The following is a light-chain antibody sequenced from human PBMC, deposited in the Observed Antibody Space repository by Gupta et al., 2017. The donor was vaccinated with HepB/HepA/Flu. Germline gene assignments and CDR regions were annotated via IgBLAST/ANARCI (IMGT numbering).Light chain of an antibody. V-gene: IGKV2-28*01. J-gene: IGKJ3*01. Sequence: DIVMTQSPLSLRVTPGEPASISCRSSQSLLHSNGYNYLDWYLQKPGQSPQLLIYLGSNRASGVPDRFSGSGSGTDFTLKISRVEAEDVGVYYCMQALQTPPFTFGPGTKVDIK. CDR3: MQALQTPPFT. CDR1: QSLLHSNGYNY. CDR2: LGS.